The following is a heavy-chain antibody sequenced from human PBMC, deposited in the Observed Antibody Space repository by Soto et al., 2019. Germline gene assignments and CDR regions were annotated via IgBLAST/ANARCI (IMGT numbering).Heavy chain of an antibody. CDR3: AREGAAGTEFDY. D-gene: IGHD6-13*01. CDR1: GYTFTGYA. Sequence: GASVKVSCKASGYTFTGYAMHWVRQAPGQRLEWMGWINAGNGNTKYSQKFQGRVTITRDTSASTAYMELSSLRSEDTAVYYCAREGAAGTEFDYWGQGTLVTVSS. J-gene: IGHJ4*02. CDR2: INAGNGNT. V-gene: IGHV1-3*01.